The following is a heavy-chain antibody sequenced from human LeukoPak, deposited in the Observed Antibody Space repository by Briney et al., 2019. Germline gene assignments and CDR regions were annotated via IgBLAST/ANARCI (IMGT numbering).Heavy chain of an antibody. CDR3: AAQGRREYQLPIFDY. V-gene: IGHV1-2*02. CDR2: INPNSGGT. Sequence: ASVKVSCKASGYTFTGYYMHWVRQAPGQGLEWMGWINPNSGGTNYAQKFQGRVTMTRDTFISTAFMELSRLRSDDTAVYYCAAQGRREYQLPIFDYWGQGTLATVSS. J-gene: IGHJ4*02. D-gene: IGHD2-2*01. CDR1: GYTFTGYY.